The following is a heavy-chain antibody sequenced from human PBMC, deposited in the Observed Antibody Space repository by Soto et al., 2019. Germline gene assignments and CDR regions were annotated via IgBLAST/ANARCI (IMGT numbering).Heavy chain of an antibody. CDR3: ARGNALYDY. CDR1: GFSFSDYY. CDR2: IRSSDNTR. V-gene: IGHV3-11*01. Sequence: GGSLRLSCAASGFSFSDYYMSWIRQAPGKGLEWVSYIRSSDNTRYYADAVKGRFTISRDNAKNSLYLQMNSLRAEDTAVYYCARGNALYDYWGQGTLVTVSS. J-gene: IGHJ4*02. D-gene: IGHD2-2*01.